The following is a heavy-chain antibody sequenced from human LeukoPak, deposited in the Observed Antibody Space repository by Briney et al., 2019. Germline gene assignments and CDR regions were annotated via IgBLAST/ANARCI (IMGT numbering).Heavy chain of an antibody. CDR2: IKQDGGDK. Sequence: GGSLRLSCAASGFTFSSYWMTWVRQAPGKGLEWVANIKQDGGDKYYVDSVKGRFTISRDNAKNSLYLQMNSLRAGDTAVYYCARGRGEDYWGRGTLVTVSS. D-gene: IGHD3-16*01. J-gene: IGHJ4*02. V-gene: IGHV3-7*04. CDR3: ARGRGEDY. CDR1: GFTFSSYW.